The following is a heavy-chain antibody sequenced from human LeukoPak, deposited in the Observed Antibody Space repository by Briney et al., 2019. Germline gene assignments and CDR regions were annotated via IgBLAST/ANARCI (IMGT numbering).Heavy chain of an antibody. Sequence: SETLSLTCTVSGGSISSSSYYWGWIRQPTGKRLEWTGSIYYSGSTYYNPSLKSRVTMSVDTSKNHFSLKLNSVTAADTAVYFCARFPAHQPIDYWGQGTLVTVSS. J-gene: IGHJ4*02. V-gene: IGHV4-39*02. D-gene: IGHD2-2*01. CDR3: ARFPAHQPIDY. CDR1: GGSISSSSYY. CDR2: IYYSGST.